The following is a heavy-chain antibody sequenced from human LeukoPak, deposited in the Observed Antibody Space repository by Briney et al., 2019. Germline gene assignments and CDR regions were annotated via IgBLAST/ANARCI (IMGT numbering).Heavy chain of an antibody. CDR1: GYTFTSYW. J-gene: IGHJ5*02. V-gene: IGHV5-51*01. Sequence: GESLKISCKGSGYTFTSYWIGWVRQMPGKGLEWMGIIVPGDSDTRYSPSFKGQVTMSVDKSVSTAYLQWSSLKASDTAMYYCVTQYYETLTGLNWFDAWGQGTLVTVSS. CDR2: IVPGDSDT. CDR3: VTQYYETLTGLNWFDA. D-gene: IGHD3-9*01.